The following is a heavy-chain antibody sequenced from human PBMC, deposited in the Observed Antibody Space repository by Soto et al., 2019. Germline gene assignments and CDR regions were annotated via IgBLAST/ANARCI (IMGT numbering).Heavy chain of an antibody. Sequence: SVKVSCKASGGTFSSYTISWVRQAPGQGLEWMGRIIPILGIANYAQKFQGRVTITADKSTSTAYMELSSLRSEDTAVYYCARGYCSGGSCYSEVAWFDPWGQGTLVTVSS. CDR1: GGTFSSYT. V-gene: IGHV1-69*02. CDR3: ARGYCSGGSCYSEVAWFDP. CDR2: IIPILGIA. J-gene: IGHJ5*02. D-gene: IGHD2-15*01.